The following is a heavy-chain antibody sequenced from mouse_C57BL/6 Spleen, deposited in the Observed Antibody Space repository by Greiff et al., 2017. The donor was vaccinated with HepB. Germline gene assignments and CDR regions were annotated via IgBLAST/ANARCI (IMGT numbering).Heavy chain of an antibody. CDR1: GYTFTSYW. Sequence: QVQLKESGAELAKPGASVKLSCKASGYTFTSYWMHWVKQRPGQGLEWIGYINPSSGYTKYNQKFKDKATLTADKSSSTAYMQLSSLTFEDSAVYYCARDWEGYFDVWGTGTTVTVSS. V-gene: IGHV1-7*01. D-gene: IGHD4-1*01. CDR3: ARDWEGYFDV. J-gene: IGHJ1*03. CDR2: INPSSGYT.